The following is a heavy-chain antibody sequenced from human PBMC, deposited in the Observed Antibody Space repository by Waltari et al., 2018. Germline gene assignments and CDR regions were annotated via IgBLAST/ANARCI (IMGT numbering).Heavy chain of an antibody. Sequence: QVQLQQSGPGLVKPSQHLSHTCAIPGDSVSSNRAAWYWLRQSPSRGLEWLGRTYYRSTWYNDYAVSVNSRITINPDTSKNQFSLQLNSVTPEDTAVYYCARAAGYSSGWIDYWGQGTLVTVSS. CDR2: TYYRSTWYN. CDR3: ARAAGYSSGWIDY. CDR1: GDSVSSNRAA. J-gene: IGHJ4*02. V-gene: IGHV6-1*01. D-gene: IGHD6-19*01.